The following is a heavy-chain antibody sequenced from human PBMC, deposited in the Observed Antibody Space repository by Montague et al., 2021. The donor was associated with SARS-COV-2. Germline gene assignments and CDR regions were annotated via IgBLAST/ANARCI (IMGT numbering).Heavy chain of an antibody. CDR3: ASTYYYASGSLFDP. V-gene: IGHV4-61*02. J-gene: IGHJ5*02. CDR2: FYTSGST. Sequence: TRSLTCTVSGGSISSANYYWSWVRQPAGKGLEWIGRFYTSGSTNYNPSLKSRVAISADTSKNQFSLKLSSVTAADTAVYYCASTYYYASGSLFDPWGQGTLVTVSS. D-gene: IGHD3-10*01. CDR1: GGSISSANYY.